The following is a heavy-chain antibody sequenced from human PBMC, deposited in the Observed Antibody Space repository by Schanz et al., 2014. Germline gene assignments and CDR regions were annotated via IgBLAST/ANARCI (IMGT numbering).Heavy chain of an antibody. J-gene: IGHJ4*02. V-gene: IGHV3-33*03. CDR2: IWYDENNK. D-gene: IGHD6-19*01. CDR3: AKLSSSGRLAGYFDY. CDR1: GFTFSSYG. Sequence: QVQLVESGGGVVQPGRSLRLSCAASGFTFSSYGMHWVRQAPGKGLEWVAVIWYDENNKYYADSVKGRFTISRDNAKNSLYLQMSSLRAEDTAIYYCAKLSSSGRLAGYFDYWGQGTLVTVSS.